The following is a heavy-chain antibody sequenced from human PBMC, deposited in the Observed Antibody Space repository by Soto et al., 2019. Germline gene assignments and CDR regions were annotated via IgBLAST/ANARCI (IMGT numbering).Heavy chain of an antibody. CDR2: ISGSSQTI. J-gene: IGHJ4*02. D-gene: IGHD2-15*01. CDR1: GFIFNTYS. V-gene: IGHV3-48*02. Sequence: EVQLVESGGGLIQPGGSLRLSCAASGFIFNTYSMNWVRQAPGKGLEWVSYISGSSQTIFYADSVRGRFTISRDNANNSTYLQMVSLRYEDTAVYYCARTLSWRRGPFDSWGQGTLVTVSS. CDR3: ARTLSWRRGPFDS.